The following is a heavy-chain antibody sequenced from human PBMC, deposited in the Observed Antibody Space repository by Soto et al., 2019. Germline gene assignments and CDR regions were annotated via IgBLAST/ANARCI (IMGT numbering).Heavy chain of an antibody. V-gene: IGHV4-39*01. J-gene: IGHJ4*02. D-gene: IGHD6-13*01. CDR3: ARTGSSSSWFGFFYFDY. CDR2: IYYSGST. Sequence: SETLSLTCTVSGGSISSSSYYWGWIRQPPGKGLEWIGSIYYSGSTYYNPSLKSRVTISVDTSKNQFSLKLSSVTAADTAVYYCARTGSSSSWFGFFYFDYWGQGTLVTVSS. CDR1: GGSISSSSYY.